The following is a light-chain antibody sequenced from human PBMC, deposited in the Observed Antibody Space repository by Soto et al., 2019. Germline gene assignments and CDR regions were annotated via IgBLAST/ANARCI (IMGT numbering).Light chain of an antibody. V-gene: IGKV3-15*01. CDR1: QSVSSY. J-gene: IGKJ1*01. CDR2: DAS. Sequence: EIVLTHSPATLSVSPWQRFTHCSRASQSVSSYLAWYQQKPGQAPRLLIYDASSRATGIPVRFSGSGSGTEFTLTISSLQSEDFGVYYCQQNKDWPGTFGQGTKVDIK. CDR3: QQNKDWPGT.